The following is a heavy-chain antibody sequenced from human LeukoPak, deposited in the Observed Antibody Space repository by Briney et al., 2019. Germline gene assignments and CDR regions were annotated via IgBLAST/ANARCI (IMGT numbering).Heavy chain of an antibody. CDR2: IIPIFGTA. J-gene: IGHJ3*02. D-gene: IGHD3-9*01. CDR1: GGTFSSYA. Sequence: SVKVSCKASGGTFSSYAISLVRQAPGQGLEWMGGIIPIFGTANYAQKFQGRVTITTDESTSTAYMELSSLRSEDTAVYYCARAYYDILTGYYNGAFDIWGQGTMVTVSS. V-gene: IGHV1-69*05. CDR3: ARAYYDILTGYYNGAFDI.